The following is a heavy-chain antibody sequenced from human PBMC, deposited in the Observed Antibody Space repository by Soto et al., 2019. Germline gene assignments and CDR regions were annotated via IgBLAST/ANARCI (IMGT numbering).Heavy chain of an antibody. V-gene: IGHV3-23*01. CDR1: GFTFLSYA. Sequence: EVQLLESGGGLVQSGGYLRLSCAASGFTFLSYAMTWVRQAPGKGLEWVSGIRGYGTDTSYVDSVKGRFTVSRDNSRNTLYLQMNSLRAEDTAVYYCAKGMWGAMTAPIEYWGQGTLVTVSS. D-gene: IGHD2-21*02. CDR2: IRGYGTDT. J-gene: IGHJ4*02. CDR3: AKGMWGAMTAPIEY.